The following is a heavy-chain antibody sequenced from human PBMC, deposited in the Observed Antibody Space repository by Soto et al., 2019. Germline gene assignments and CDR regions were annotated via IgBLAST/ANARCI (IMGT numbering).Heavy chain of an antibody. J-gene: IGHJ6*02. CDR1: VGSFSGYY. CDR2: INHGGTT. D-gene: IGHD2-2*01. CDR3: ARGVYCSSTSCYWGMDV. Sequence: PSETLYLTCAVYVGSFSGYYWSWIRQPPGKGLEWIGEINHGGTTNYNPSLKSRVTLSVDTSKNQFSLKLSSVTAADTALYYCARGVYCSSTSCYWGMDVWGQGTTVTVSS. V-gene: IGHV4-34*01.